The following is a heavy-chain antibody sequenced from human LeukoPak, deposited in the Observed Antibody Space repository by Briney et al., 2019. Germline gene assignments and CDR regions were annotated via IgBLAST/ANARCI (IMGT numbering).Heavy chain of an antibody. V-gene: IGHV4-61*02. CDR2: IYTSGST. Sequence: KPSETLSLTCTVSGGSISSGSYYWSWIRQPAGKGLEWIGRIYTSGSTNYNSSLKSRVTILVDTSKNQFSLKLNSVTAADTAVYYCASPIYGDYTENGFDIWGQGTMVTVSS. J-gene: IGHJ3*02. CDR1: GGSISSGSYY. CDR3: ASPIYGDYTENGFDI. D-gene: IGHD4-17*01.